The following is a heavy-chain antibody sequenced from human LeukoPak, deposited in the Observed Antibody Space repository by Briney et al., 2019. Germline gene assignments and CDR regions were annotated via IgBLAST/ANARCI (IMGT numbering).Heavy chain of an antibody. CDR2: ISGSGGST. J-gene: IGHJ3*02. CDR1: GFTFSSYP. V-gene: IGHV3-23*01. CDR3: AKDLRSGRSLDAFDI. D-gene: IGHD6-19*01. Sequence: GGSLRLSCAAWGFTFSSYPMSWVRQAPGKGLEWVSAISGSGGSTYYADSVKGRFTISRDNSKNTLYLQMNSLRAEDTAVYYCAKDLRSGRSLDAFDIWGQGTMVTVSS.